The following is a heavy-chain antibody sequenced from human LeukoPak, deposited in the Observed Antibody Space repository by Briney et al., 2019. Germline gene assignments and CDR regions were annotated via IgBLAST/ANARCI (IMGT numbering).Heavy chain of an antibody. CDR1: GFTFSSYA. CDR3: ASAPGGVLPRYDY. J-gene: IGHJ4*02. D-gene: IGHD2-8*02. CDR2: ISYDGSNK. V-gene: IGHV3-30-3*01. Sequence: PGRSLRLSCAASGFTFSSYAMHWVRQAPGKGLEWVAVISYDGSNKYYADSVKGRFTISRDNSKNTLYLQMNSLRAEDTAVYYCASAPGGVLPRYDYWGQGTLVTVSS.